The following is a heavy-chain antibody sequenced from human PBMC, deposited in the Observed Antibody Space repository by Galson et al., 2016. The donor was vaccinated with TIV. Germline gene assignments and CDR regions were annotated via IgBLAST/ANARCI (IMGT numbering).Heavy chain of an antibody. Sequence: SLRLSCAASGFTFSSFGMHWVRQAPGKGLEWVALIWYDGTNTYYADSVKGRFTISRDNSKNTLYVQMNSLRAEDTAVYYCAGAPDYGGNFGSTCETHSYYFHYWGQGTLVTASS. D-gene: IGHD4-23*01. CDR2: IWYDGTNT. V-gene: IGHV3-33*01. CDR3: AGAPDYGGNFGSTCETHSYYFHY. J-gene: IGHJ4*02. CDR1: GFTFSSFG.